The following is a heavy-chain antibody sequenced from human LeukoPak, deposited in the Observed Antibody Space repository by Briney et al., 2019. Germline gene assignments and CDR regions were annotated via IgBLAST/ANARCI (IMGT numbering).Heavy chain of an antibody. CDR2: ISAYNGNT. CDR3: AAWIQLWLQIVN. D-gene: IGHD5-18*01. J-gene: IGHJ4*02. CDR1: GGTFSSYA. V-gene: IGHV1-18*01. Sequence: ASVKVSCKASGGTFSSYAISWVRQAPGQGLEWMGWISAYNGNTNYAQKLQGRVTMTTDTSTSTAYMELRSLRSDDTAVYYCAAWIQLWLQIVNWGQGTLVTVSS.